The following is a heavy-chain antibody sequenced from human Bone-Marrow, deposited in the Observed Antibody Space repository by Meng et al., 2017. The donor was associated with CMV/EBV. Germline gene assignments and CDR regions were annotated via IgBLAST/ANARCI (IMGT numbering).Heavy chain of an antibody. CDR1: GYIFTGYY. J-gene: IGHJ5*02. CDR3: ARDHDYSNLNWFDP. CDR2: MDPNSGDT. Sequence: ASVKVSCKASGYIFTGYYIHWVRQVSGQGLKWMGKMDPNSGDTNYAQKFQGRVTMTRDTSISTAYMELSRLRSDDTAVYYCARDHDYSNLNWFDPWGQGTLVTVSS. D-gene: IGHD4-11*01. V-gene: IGHV1-2*02.